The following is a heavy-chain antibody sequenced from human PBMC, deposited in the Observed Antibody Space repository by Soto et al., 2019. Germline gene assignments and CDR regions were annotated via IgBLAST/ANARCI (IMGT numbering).Heavy chain of an antibody. CDR1: GGSISSSSYC. Sequence: PSETLSLTCTVSGGSISSSSYCWGWIRQPPGKGLEWIGSIYYSGSTYYNPSLKSRVTISVDTSKNQFSLKLSSVTAADTAVYYCARQGGFLEWLLRDDYYGMDVWGQGTTVTVSS. CDR3: ARQGGFLEWLLRDDYYGMDV. J-gene: IGHJ6*02. CDR2: IYYSGST. V-gene: IGHV4-39*01. D-gene: IGHD3-3*01.